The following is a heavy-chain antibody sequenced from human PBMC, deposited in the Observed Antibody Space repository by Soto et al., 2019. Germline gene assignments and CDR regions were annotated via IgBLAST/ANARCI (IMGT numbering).Heavy chain of an antibody. V-gene: IGHV1-69*13. D-gene: IGHD1-26*01. CDR3: AVEYYDAFDI. CDR1: GGRLSSYA. CDR2: IIPIFGTA. Sequence: GASVTGSCTASGGRLSSYAISWMRQAPGQGLEWMGGIIPIFGTANYAQKFQGRVTITADESTSTAYMELSSLRSEDTAVYSCAVEYYDAFDIWGQGTMVTFSS. J-gene: IGHJ3*02.